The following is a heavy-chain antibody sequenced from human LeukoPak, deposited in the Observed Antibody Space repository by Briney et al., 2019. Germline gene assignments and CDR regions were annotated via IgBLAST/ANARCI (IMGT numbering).Heavy chain of an antibody. CDR3: ASDPGVAAIDY. J-gene: IGHJ4*02. CDR2: ISYDGSRK. CDR1: GFTFSTYA. D-gene: IGHD6-19*01. V-gene: IGHV3-30-3*01. Sequence: GGSLRLSCAASGFTFSTYAMHWVRQAPGKGLEWVAAISYDGSRKYYADSVKGRFTISRDNSKTTLYLQMNSLRVEDTAVYFCASDPGVAAIDYWGQGTLVTFSS.